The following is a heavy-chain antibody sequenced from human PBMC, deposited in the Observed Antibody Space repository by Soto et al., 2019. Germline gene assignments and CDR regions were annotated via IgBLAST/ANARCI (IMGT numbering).Heavy chain of an antibody. CDR3: ARDLHSGGKYWYFDI. D-gene: IGHD2-15*01. CDR2: INSFSGDT. V-gene: IGHV1-18*01. CDR1: GYTFTHYG. J-gene: IGHJ2*01. Sequence: QVQLVQSGAEVKKPGASVKVSCKASGYTFTHYGITWVRQAPGQGLEWMGWINSFSGDTNYLQKLQGRLTMTTDTSTNTVYMELRTLRSDDTAVYYCARDLHSGGKYWYFDIWGRGTLVTVSS.